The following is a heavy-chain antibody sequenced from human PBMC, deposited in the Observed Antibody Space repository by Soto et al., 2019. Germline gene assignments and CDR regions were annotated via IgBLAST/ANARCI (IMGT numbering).Heavy chain of an antibody. CDR3: ARDLEAFVGGYYYYIMGV. Sequence: QVQLVQSGAEVKKPGASVKVSCKASGYTFTGYYMHWVRQAPGQGLQWMGWINPNSGGANYAQEFQGRVTMTRDTSISTAYMELSRLRYDDTAVYYCARDLEAFVGGYYYYIMGVWGQGTTVSVSS. J-gene: IGHJ6*02. V-gene: IGHV1-2*02. D-gene: IGHD3-16*01. CDR1: GYTFTGYY. CDR2: INPNSGGA.